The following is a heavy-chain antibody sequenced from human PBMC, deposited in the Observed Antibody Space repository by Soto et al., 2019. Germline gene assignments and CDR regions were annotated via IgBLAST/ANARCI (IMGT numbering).Heavy chain of an antibody. D-gene: IGHD3-22*01. CDR1: GGTFSSYT. CDR2: IIPILGIA. J-gene: IGHJ4*02. V-gene: IGHV1-69*04. CDR3: AIDRYDSSGYPTVFDY. Sequence: SVKVSCKASGGTFSSYTISWVRQAPGQGLEWMGRIIPILGIANYAQKFQGRVTITADKSTSTAYMELSSLRSEDTAVYYCAIDRYDSSGYPTVFDYRGQGTLVTVSS.